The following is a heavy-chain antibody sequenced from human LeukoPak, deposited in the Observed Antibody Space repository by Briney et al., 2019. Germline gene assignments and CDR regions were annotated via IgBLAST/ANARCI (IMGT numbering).Heavy chain of an antibody. D-gene: IGHD1-26*01. CDR1: GFSVSSNY. CDR2: IYSGDST. CDR3: ATQGGTYYYMDV. J-gene: IGHJ6*03. V-gene: IGHV3-53*01. Sequence: GGSLRLSCAASGFSVSSNYMSWVRQAPGKGLEWVSVIYSGDSTYYADSVKGRFTISRDNSKNTLYLQMSSLRAEDTAVYYCATQGGTYYYMDVWGKGTTVTVSS.